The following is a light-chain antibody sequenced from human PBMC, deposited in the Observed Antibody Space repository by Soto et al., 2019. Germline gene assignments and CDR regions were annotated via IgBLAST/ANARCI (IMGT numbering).Light chain of an antibody. CDR3: QQAYRTPWT. V-gene: IGKV1-12*01. CDR1: QDISSW. CDR2: AAS. Sequence: DIQMTQSPSSVSASVGDGVTITCRASQDISSWVAWYQQKPGKAPKLLISAASTLQSGVPRRFSGSGSGTDFTLIISSLQPEDFATYYCQQAYRTPWTFGQGTKVDIK. J-gene: IGKJ1*01.